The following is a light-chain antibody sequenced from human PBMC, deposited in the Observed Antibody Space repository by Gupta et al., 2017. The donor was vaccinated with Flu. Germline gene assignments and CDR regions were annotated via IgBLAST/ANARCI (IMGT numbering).Light chain of an antibody. CDR1: SSNIVNNY. J-gene: IGLJ3*02. Sequence: ISCSGSSSNIVNNYVSWYQQFPGTAPKLLIYESNKRPSGIPDRFSGSKSGTSATLGITGLQTGDEADYYCGTWDNSLSGGVFGGGTKLTVL. V-gene: IGLV1-51*02. CDR3: GTWDNSLSGGV. CDR2: ESN.